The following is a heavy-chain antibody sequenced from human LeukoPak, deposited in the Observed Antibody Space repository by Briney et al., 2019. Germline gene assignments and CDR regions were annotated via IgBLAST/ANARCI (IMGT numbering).Heavy chain of an antibody. Sequence: ASVKVSCKASGYTFTSYGISWVRQAPGQGLEWMGWISGYNGNTNYAQELQGRVTMTTDTSTTTAYMELRSLRSDDTAVYYCAREYCAGGSCYYDYWGQGTLVTVSS. V-gene: IGHV1-18*01. D-gene: IGHD2-15*01. CDR3: AREYCAGGSCYYDY. CDR1: GYTFTSYG. CDR2: ISGYNGNT. J-gene: IGHJ4*02.